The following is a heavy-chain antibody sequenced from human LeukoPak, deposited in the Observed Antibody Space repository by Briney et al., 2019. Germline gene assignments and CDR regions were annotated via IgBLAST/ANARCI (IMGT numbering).Heavy chain of an antibody. Sequence: SETLSLNCAVYGGSFSGYYWSWIRQPPGKGLEWIGEINHSGSTNYNPSLKSRVTISVDTSKNQFSLKLSSVTAADTAVYYCASLSSSSMDYWGQGTLVTVSS. D-gene: IGHD6-6*01. V-gene: IGHV4-34*01. CDR2: INHSGST. J-gene: IGHJ4*02. CDR1: GGSFSGYY. CDR3: ASLSSSSMDY.